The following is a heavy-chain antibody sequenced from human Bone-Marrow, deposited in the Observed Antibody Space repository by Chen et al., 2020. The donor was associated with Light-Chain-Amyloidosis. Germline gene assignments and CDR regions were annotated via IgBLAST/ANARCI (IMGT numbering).Heavy chain of an antibody. V-gene: IGHV3-21*01. CDR3: AREGGYTSKLDY. J-gene: IGHJ4*02. CDR1: GFTFSEHI. CDR2: VTSRSSVM. D-gene: IGHD5-12*01. Sequence: EVQLVESGGGLVKPGGSLRLTCAASGFTFSEHIMHWVRQAPGNGLEWVSSVTSRSSVMYDADAVKGRISISRENAKCTLFRQMNSMRAEDTAVYYCAREGGYTSKLDYWGQGTLVAVSS.